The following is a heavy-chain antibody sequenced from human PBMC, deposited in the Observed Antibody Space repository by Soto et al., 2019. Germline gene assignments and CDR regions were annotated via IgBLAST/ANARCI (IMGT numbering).Heavy chain of an antibody. CDR1: GCTFTSYG. D-gene: IGHD3-22*01. Sequence: ASVKVSCKASGCTFTSYGISWVRQAPGQRLEWMGWINAGNGNTEYSQKFQGRVTITRDTSASTAYMELSSLRSEDTAVYYCARGDYYDIHDYWGQGTLVTVSS. CDR2: INAGNGNT. J-gene: IGHJ4*02. V-gene: IGHV1-3*01. CDR3: ARGDYYDIHDY.